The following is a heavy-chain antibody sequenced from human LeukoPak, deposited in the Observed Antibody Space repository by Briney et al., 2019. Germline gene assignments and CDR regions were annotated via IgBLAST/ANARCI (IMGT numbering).Heavy chain of an antibody. V-gene: IGHV3-48*04. Sequence: GGSLRLSCAASGFTFSSYSMNWVRQAPGKGLEWVSYISSSSSGIKYADSVKGRFTISRDNAKNSLYLQMNSLRGEDTAVYFCASISMVRELNDAFDIWGQGTMVTVSS. CDR1: GFTFSSYS. D-gene: IGHD3-10*01. CDR3: ASISMVRELNDAFDI. CDR2: ISSSSSGI. J-gene: IGHJ3*02.